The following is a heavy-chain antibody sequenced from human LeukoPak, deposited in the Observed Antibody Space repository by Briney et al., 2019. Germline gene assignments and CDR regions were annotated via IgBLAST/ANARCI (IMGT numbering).Heavy chain of an antibody. CDR1: GGSISSNSYY. D-gene: IGHD3-10*01. V-gene: IGHV4-39*07. CDR3: ARIRGSGSYSDY. Sequence: PSETLSLTCAVSGGSISSNSYYWGWIRQPPGKGLEWIGSIYYSGSTYYNPSLKSRVTMSVDTSKNQFSLKLSSVTAADTAVYYCARIRGSGSYSDYWGQGTLVTVSS. J-gene: IGHJ4*02. CDR2: IYYSGST.